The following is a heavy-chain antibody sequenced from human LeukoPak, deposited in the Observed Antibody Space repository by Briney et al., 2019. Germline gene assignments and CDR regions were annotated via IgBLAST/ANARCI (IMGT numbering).Heavy chain of an antibody. CDR1: GYSFASYW. J-gene: IGHJ4*02. Sequence: PGESLKISCQGSGYSFASYWIGWVRQMPGKGLEWMGIIYPGDSDTRYSPSFQGQVTISADKSITTAYLQWSSLQASDTAMYYCARHAYGDLYFDYWGQGTLVTVSS. CDR3: ARHAYGDLYFDY. V-gene: IGHV5-51*01. D-gene: IGHD4-17*01. CDR2: IYPGDSDT.